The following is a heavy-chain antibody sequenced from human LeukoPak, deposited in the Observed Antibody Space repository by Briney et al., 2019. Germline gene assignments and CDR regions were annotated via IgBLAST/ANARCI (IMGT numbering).Heavy chain of an antibody. CDR2: IYYSGST. CDR1: GDSLNNYY. V-gene: IGHV4-59*01. J-gene: IGHJ5*02. CDR3: ARGSNWLDP. Sequence: SETLSLICNVPGDSLNNYYWSWVRQPPGKGLEWIGYIYYSGSTNYNPTLKSRVTISKDPSKKQVALKLTSVTAADTAVYYCARGSNWLDPWGQGTLVTVSS. D-gene: IGHD6-6*01.